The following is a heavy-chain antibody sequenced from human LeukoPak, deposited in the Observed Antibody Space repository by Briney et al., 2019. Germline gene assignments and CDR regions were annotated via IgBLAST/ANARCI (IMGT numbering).Heavy chain of an antibody. J-gene: IGHJ4*02. CDR3: TKDAGFAAAGTT. V-gene: IGHV3-23*01. D-gene: IGHD6-13*01. CDR1: GFTFSSYA. CDR2: ISGSGGTT. Sequence: GGSLRLSCAASGFTFSSYAMSWVRQAPGKGLEWVSAISGSGGTTYYADSVKGRFTISRDNSKNTLYLQMNSLRAEDTAIYYCTKDAGFAAAGTTWGQGTLVTVSS.